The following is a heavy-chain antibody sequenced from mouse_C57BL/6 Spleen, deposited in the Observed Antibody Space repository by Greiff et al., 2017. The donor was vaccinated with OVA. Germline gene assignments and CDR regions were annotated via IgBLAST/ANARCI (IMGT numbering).Heavy chain of an antibody. V-gene: IGHV1-50*01. J-gene: IGHJ4*01. CDR2: IDPSDSYT. Sequence: QVQLQQPGAELVKPGASVKLSCKASGYTFTSYWMQWVKQRPGQGLEWIGEIDPSDSYTNYNQKFKGKATLTVDTSSSTAYLQLSSRTSEDSAVYYCARRGRGYYAMDYWGQGTSVTVSS. CDR1: GYTFTSYW. CDR3: ARRGRGYYAMDY.